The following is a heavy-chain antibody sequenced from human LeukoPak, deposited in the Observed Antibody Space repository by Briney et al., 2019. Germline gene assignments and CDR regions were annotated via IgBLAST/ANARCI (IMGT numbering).Heavy chain of an antibody. CDR3: AREGGSSASLRGGFYFDY. CDR1: GFTFSIYA. CDR2: ISYDGTNK. V-gene: IGHV3-30-3*01. D-gene: IGHD6-19*01. J-gene: IGHJ4*02. Sequence: PGGSLRLSCATSGFTFSIYAIHWVRQAPGKGLEWVAVISYDGTNKNNADSVKGRFTISRDNSKNTLYLQMNSLRAEDTAVYYCAREGGSSASLRGGFYFDYWGQGTLVTVSS.